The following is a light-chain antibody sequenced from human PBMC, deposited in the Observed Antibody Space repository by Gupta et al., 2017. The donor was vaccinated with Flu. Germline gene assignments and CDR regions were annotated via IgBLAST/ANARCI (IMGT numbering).Light chain of an antibody. CDR3: ESPDTSVTSLV. J-gene: IGLJ3*02. V-gene: IGLV3-25*03. CDR2: NET. Sequence: GQTTWITGSGDAVPDHNFFWYQQKSGQAPLLLIYNETGRPSGIPERFSGSSSGRTATLTISGVQAEDEADYYCESPDTSVTSLVFGGGTKLTVL. CDR1: AVPDHN.